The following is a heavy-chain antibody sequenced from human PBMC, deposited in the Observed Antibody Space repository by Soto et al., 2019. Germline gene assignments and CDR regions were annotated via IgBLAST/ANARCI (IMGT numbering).Heavy chain of an antibody. CDR3: ARTSHPSVTGMGY. CDR2: ISGDGINK. Sequence: QVQLVESGGGVVQPGRSLRLSCSASGFTFSDYAINWVRQAPGKGLEWVASISGDGINKYIADSVKGRFIISRDNSQDPVPPENSRLGTESPAVYYCARTSHPSVTGMGYWGQGTLVTVSS. CDR1: GFTFSDYA. D-gene: IGHD4-17*01. V-gene: IGHV3-30-3*01. J-gene: IGHJ4*02.